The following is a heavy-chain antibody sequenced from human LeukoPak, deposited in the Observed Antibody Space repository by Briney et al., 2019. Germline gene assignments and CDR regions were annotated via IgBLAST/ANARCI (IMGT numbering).Heavy chain of an antibody. CDR2: ISYDGSNK. CDR1: GFTFSSYG. CDR3: AKVSDARYDFWSGLYYYYGMDV. V-gene: IGHV3-30*18. J-gene: IGHJ6*02. D-gene: IGHD3-3*01. Sequence: PGGSLRLSCAASGFTFSSYGMHWVRQAPGKGLEWVAVISYDGSNKYYADSVKGRFTISRDNSKNTLYLQMNSLRAEDTAVYYCAKVSDARYDFWSGLYYYYGMDVWGQGTTVTVSS.